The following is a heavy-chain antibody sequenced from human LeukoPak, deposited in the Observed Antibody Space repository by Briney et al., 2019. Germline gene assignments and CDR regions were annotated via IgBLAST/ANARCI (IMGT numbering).Heavy chain of an antibody. CDR2: FDPEDGET. CDR1: GYTLTELS. Sequence: GASVKVSCKVSGYTLTELSMHWVRQAPGKGLEWMGGFDPEDGETIYAQKFQGRVTMTEDTSTDTAYMELSSLRSEDTAVYYCATGTYGSGTFYSDYWGQGTLVTVSS. J-gene: IGHJ4*02. CDR3: ATGTYGSGTFYSDY. V-gene: IGHV1-24*01. D-gene: IGHD3-10*01.